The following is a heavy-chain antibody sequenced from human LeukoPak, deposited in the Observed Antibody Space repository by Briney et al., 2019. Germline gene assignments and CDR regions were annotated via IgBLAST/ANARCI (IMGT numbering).Heavy chain of an antibody. Sequence: SVKVSCKASRGTFSSYAISWVRQAPGQGLEWMGGIIHIFGTANYAQKFQGRVTITADEYTSTAYMELSSLRSEDTAVYYCARSLVITKSFDYWGQGTLVTVSS. CDR1: RGTFSSYA. CDR3: ARSLVITKSFDY. CDR2: IIHIFGTA. D-gene: IGHD3-22*01. J-gene: IGHJ4*02. V-gene: IGHV1-69*13.